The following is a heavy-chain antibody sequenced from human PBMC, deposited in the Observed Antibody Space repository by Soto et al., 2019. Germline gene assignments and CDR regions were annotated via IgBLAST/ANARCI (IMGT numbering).Heavy chain of an antibody. CDR3: ARGVTYCTNGVCYLYGFDP. V-gene: IGHV4-31*03. Sequence: PSETLSLTCTVSGGSISSGGYYWSWIRQHPGKGLEWIGYIYYSGSTYYNPSLKSRVTISVDTSKNQFSLKLSSVTAADTAVYYCARGVTYCTNGVCYLYGFDPWGQGTLVTVSS. CDR1: GGSISSGGYY. D-gene: IGHD2-8*01. J-gene: IGHJ5*02. CDR2: IYYSGST.